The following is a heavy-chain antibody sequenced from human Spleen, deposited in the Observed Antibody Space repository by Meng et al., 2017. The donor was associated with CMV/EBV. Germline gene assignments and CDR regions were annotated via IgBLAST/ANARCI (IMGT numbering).Heavy chain of an antibody. V-gene: IGHV1-18*01. J-gene: IGHJ4*02. CDR2: ISAYNANR. Sequence: ASVKVSCKASGYIFTSYGISWVRQAPGQGLEWMGWISAYNANRNYAQKLQGRVTMTTDTSTTTAYMELRSLRSDDTAVYYCARDSDGYNYVRRFDYWGQGTLVTVSS. CDR1: GYIFTSYG. CDR3: ARDSDGYNYVRRFDY. D-gene: IGHD5-24*01.